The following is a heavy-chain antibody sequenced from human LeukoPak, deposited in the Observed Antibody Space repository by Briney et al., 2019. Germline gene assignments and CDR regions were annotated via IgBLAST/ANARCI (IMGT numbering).Heavy chain of an antibody. CDR1: GYTFTGSY. J-gene: IGHJ5*02. D-gene: IGHD6-19*01. CDR2: INPNSGGT. CDR3: ARRMSTGWYQRWFDP. V-gene: IGHV1-2*02. Sequence: GASMKVSCKASGYTFTGSYMHWVRQAPGQGLEWMGWINPNSGGTKYAQKFQGRVTMTRDTSISTAYLELTSLRSDDTAIYYCARRMSTGWYQRWFDPWGQGTLVTVSS.